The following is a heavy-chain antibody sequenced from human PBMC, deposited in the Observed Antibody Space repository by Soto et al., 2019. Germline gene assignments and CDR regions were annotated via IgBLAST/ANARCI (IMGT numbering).Heavy chain of an antibody. D-gene: IGHD4-17*01. J-gene: IGHJ2*01. Sequence: SETLSLTCTVSGGSISSGGYYWSWIRQHPGKGLEWIGYIYYSGSTYYNPSLKSRVTISVDTSKNQFSLKLSSVTAADTAVYYCASTATTVTYWYFSLWGRGTLVTVS. CDR2: IYYSGST. CDR1: GGSISSGGYY. CDR3: ASTATTVTYWYFSL. V-gene: IGHV4-31*03.